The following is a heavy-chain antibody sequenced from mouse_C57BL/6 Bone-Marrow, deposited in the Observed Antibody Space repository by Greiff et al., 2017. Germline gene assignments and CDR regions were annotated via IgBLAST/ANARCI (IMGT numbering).Heavy chain of an antibody. V-gene: IGHV3-6*01. D-gene: IGHD2-10*02. CDR3: ERKGSICAY. CDR1: GYSITSGYY. J-gene: IGHJ3*01. CDR2: ISYDGSN. Sequence: VQLQESGPGLVKPSQSLSLTCSVTGYSITSGYYWNWIRQFPGNKLEWMGYISYDGSNNYNPSLKNRIPITRDTSKNQFFLKFNSVTTEDTATYYCERKGSICAYWGQGTLVTVSA.